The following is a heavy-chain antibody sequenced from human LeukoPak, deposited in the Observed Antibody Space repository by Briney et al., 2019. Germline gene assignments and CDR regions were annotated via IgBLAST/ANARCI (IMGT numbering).Heavy chain of an antibody. J-gene: IGHJ4*02. CDR2: IYSGGST. V-gene: IGHV3-53*04. Sequence: GGSLRLSCAPSGFTVSSNYMSWVRQAPGKGLEWVSVIYSGGSTYYADSVKGRFTISRHNSKNTLYLQMNSLRAEDTAVYYCARVGSGYYLFYWGQGTLVTVSS. CDR1: GFTVSSNY. D-gene: IGHD3-22*01. CDR3: ARVGSGYYLFY.